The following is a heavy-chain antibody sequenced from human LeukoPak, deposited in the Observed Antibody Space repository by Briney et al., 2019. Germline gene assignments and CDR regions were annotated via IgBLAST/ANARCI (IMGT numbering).Heavy chain of an antibody. CDR3: ARGRSTTGTFFIY. Sequence: ASVKVSCKASGYTFTGYYMNWVRQAPGQGLEWMGWINPNSGGTNYAQKFQGRVTMTRDTSISTAYMELSRLRSDDTAVYYCARGRSTTGTFFIYWGQGTLVTVSS. CDR2: INPNSGGT. V-gene: IGHV1-2*02. CDR1: GYTFTGYY. J-gene: IGHJ4*02. D-gene: IGHD1-1*01.